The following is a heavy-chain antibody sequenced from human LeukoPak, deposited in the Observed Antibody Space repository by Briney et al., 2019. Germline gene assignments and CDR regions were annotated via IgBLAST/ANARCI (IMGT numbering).Heavy chain of an antibody. Sequence: QPGGSLRLSCAASGVTFNNYGMHWVRQAPGKGVEWVAATWSDGSNNYYADSVKDRFPLSRDNSKNTLYVQMNSLRPEDTAVYYCARDHYHSSGYYTRIFDSWGQGTLVTVST. CDR1: GVTFNNYG. CDR2: TWSDGSNN. CDR3: ARDHYHSSGYYTRIFDS. D-gene: IGHD3-22*01. J-gene: IGHJ4*02. V-gene: IGHV3-33*01.